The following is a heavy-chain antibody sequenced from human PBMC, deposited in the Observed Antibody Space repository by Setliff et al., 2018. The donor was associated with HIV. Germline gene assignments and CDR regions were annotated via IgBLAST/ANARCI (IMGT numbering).Heavy chain of an antibody. CDR1: GDSISGYY. CDR2: MHTSGNT. V-gene: IGHV4-4*07. D-gene: IGHD3-10*01. Sequence: PSETLSLTCTSSGDSISGYYWSWIRQPAGKGLEWIGRMHTSGNTNYNPSLKSRVTMSVDTSKNQFSLRLSSVTAADTAVYYCARSIYGSGTYPLDVWGPGTLVTVSS. CDR3: ARSIYGSGTYPLDV. J-gene: IGHJ4*02.